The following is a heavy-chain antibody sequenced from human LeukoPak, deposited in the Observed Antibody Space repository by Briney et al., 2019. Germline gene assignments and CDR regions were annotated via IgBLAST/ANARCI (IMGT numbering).Heavy chain of an antibody. D-gene: IGHD3-9*01. V-gene: IGHV3-21*01. CDR1: GFTFSSYS. Sequence: GGSLRLSCAASGFTFSSYSMNWVCQAPGKGLEWVSSISSSSSYIYYADSVKGRFTISRDNAKNSLYLQMNSLRAEDTAVYYCARDYYDILTGYEGAFDIWGQGTMVTVSS. CDR2: ISSSSSYI. J-gene: IGHJ3*02. CDR3: ARDYYDILTGYEGAFDI.